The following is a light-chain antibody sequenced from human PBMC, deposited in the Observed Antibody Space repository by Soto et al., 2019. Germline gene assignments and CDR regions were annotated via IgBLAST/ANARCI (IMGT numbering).Light chain of an antibody. CDR1: SGHSSYI. CDR2: LEGSGGH. J-gene: IGLJ2*01. CDR3: ETWDSNTRV. V-gene: IGLV4-60*02. Sequence: QPVLTQSSSASASLGSSVKLTCTLSSGHSSYIIAWHQQQPGKAPRYLMKLEGSGGHNKGSGVPDRFSGSSSGADRYLTISNLQFEDEADYYCETWDSNTRVFGGGTKLTVL.